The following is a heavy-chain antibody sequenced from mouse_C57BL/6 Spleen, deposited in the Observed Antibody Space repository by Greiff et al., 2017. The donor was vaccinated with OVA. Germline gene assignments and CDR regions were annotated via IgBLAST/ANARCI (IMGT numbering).Heavy chain of an antibody. CDR1: GFTFSSYA. CDR2: ISDGGSYT. D-gene: IGHD1-1*01. CDR3: ARDQFTTVVAPWYFDY. Sequence: EVKLVESGGGLVKPGGSLKLSCAASGFTFSSYAMSWVRQTPEKRLEWVATISDGGSYTYYPDNVKGRFTISRDNAKNNLYLQMSHLKSEDTAMYYCARDQFTTVVAPWYFDYWGQGTTLTVSS. V-gene: IGHV5-4*01. J-gene: IGHJ2*01.